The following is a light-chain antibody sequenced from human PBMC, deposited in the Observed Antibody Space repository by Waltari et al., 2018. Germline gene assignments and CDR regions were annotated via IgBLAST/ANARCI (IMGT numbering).Light chain of an antibody. V-gene: IGKV1-8*01. CDR1: QGISSY. J-gene: IGKJ1*01. CDR3: QQYYSYPWT. CDR2: AAS. Sequence: AIRMTQSPSSLSASTGDRVTITCRASQGISSYLAWYQQKPGKATQLLIYAASTLQSGVPSRFSGSGSGTDFTLTISCLQSEDFATYYCQQYYSYPWTFGQGTKVEIK.